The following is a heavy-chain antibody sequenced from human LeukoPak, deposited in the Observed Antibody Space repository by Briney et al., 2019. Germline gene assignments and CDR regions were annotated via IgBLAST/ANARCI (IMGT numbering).Heavy chain of an antibody. V-gene: IGHV1-2*04. CDR1: GYTFTGYY. Sequence: ASVKVSCKASGYTFTGYYMHWVRQAPGQGLEWMGWINPNSGGTDYAQKFQGWVTMTRDTSISTAYMELSRLRSDDTAVYYCARGGMVRGVLGDYWGQGTLVTVSS. CDR2: INPNSGGT. CDR3: ARGGMVRGVLGDY. D-gene: IGHD3-10*01. J-gene: IGHJ4*02.